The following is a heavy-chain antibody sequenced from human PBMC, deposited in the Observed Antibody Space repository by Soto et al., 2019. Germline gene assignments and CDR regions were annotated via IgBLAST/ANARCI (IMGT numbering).Heavy chain of an antibody. CDR3: AQVGYSSFDY. V-gene: IGHV3-9*01. CDR1: GFTFDDYA. J-gene: IGHJ4*02. Sequence: DVQLVESGGGLVQPGRSLRLSCAASGFTFDDYAMHWVRQAPGKGLEWVSGISWNSGSIGYADSVKGRFTISRDNAKNSLYLQMNSLRAEDTALYYCAQVGYSSFDYWGQGSLVTVSS. D-gene: IGHD6-13*01. CDR2: ISWNSGSI.